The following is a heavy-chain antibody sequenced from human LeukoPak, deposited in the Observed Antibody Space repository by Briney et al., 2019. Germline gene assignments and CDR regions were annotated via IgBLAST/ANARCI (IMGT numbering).Heavy chain of an antibody. CDR2: IIPIFGTA. CDR3: ASLGDPTGTVDY. Sequence: SVKVSCKASGGTFISYAISWVRQAPGQGLEWMGGIIPIFGTANYAQKFQGRVTITADESTSTAYMELSSLRSEDTAVYYCASLGDPTGTVDYWGQGTLVTVSS. CDR1: GGTFISYA. V-gene: IGHV1-69*13. J-gene: IGHJ4*02. D-gene: IGHD1-1*01.